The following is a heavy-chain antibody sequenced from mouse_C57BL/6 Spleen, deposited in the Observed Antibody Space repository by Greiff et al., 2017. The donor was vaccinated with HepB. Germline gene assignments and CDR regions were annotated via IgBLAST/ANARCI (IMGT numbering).Heavy chain of an antibody. CDR2: INPSTGGT. V-gene: IGHV1-42*01. D-gene: IGHD2-14*01. Sequence: EVKLMESGPELVKPGASVKISCKASGYSFTGYYMNWVKQSPEKSLEWIGEINPSTGGTTYNQKFKAKATLTVDKSSSTAYMQLKSLTSEDSAVYYCAREVPHWYFDVWGTGTTVTVSS. J-gene: IGHJ1*03. CDR1: GYSFTGYY. CDR3: AREVPHWYFDV.